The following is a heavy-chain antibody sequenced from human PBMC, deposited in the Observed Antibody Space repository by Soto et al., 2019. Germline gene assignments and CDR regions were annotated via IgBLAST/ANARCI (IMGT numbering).Heavy chain of an antibody. CDR3: AKNQGVELVPLATVDWFDP. CDR1: GFIFDNFG. D-gene: IGHD1-26*01. Sequence: PGGSLRLSCAASGFIFDNFGISWVRQAPGKGREWISSISGSGFKKYYADSVKGRFTISRDNSKSTVYLELNNLSAEDTAVYHCAKNQGVELVPLATVDWFDPWGQGSVVTVSS. J-gene: IGHJ5*02. V-gene: IGHV3-23*01. CDR2: ISGSGFKK.